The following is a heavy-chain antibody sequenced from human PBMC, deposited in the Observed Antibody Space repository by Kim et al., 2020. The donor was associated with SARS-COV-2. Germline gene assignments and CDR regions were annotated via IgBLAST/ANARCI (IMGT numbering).Heavy chain of an antibody. J-gene: IGHJ4*02. CDR2: ISSSISSSSSAR. D-gene: IGHD5-12*01. CDR1: GFTFSSYS. V-gene: IGHV3-48*02. Sequence: GGSLRLSCAASGFTFSSYSMNWVRQVSGKGLEWVSYISSSISSSSSARYYADTVKGRSTISRDNSKNSLYLQMNSLRDEDTAIYYCARTDRGYMFDSWGQGTLVTVSS. CDR3: ARTDRGYMFDS.